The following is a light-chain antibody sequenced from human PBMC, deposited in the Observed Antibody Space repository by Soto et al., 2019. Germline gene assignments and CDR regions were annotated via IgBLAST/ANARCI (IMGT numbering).Light chain of an antibody. J-gene: IGKJ2*01. V-gene: IGKV3-20*01. CDR1: QSVRSSF. CDR2: DVS. CDR3: QQYENSVMYT. Sequence: EIVLTQSPGTLSLSPGERATLSCRASQSVRSSFFAWYQQKPGQAPRLLIYDVSVRATGIPDRFSGSGSGTDFTLTISRLEREDFAVYYCQQYENSVMYTFGQGNKLEIK.